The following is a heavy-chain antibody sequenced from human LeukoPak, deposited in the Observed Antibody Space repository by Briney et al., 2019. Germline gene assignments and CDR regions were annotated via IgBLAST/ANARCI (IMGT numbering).Heavy chain of an antibody. V-gene: IGHV3-23*01. CDR1: GFTFSSYG. J-gene: IGHJ3*02. D-gene: IGHD3-22*01. CDR2: ISGSGGST. CDR3: AKDRGYDSSGYYPLDAFDI. Sequence: GGSLRLSCAASGFTFSSYGMHWVRQAPGKGLEWVSAISGSGGSTYYADSVKGRFTISRDNSKNTLYLQMNSLRAEDTAVYYCAKDRGYDSSGYYPLDAFDIWGQGTMVTVSS.